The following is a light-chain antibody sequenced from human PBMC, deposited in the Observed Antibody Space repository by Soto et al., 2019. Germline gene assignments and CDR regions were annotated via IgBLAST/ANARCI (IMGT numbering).Light chain of an antibody. J-gene: IGLJ3*02. Sequence: QSVLTQPASVSGSPGQSITFSCTGTSSDVGGYNYVSWYQQHPDKAPKLMIYEVSNRPSGVSNRFSGSKSGNTASLTISGLQSEDEGNYYCSSYTRGSTLVFGGGTKLTVL. CDR3: SSYTRGSTLV. CDR2: EVS. CDR1: SSDVGGYNY. V-gene: IGLV2-14*01.